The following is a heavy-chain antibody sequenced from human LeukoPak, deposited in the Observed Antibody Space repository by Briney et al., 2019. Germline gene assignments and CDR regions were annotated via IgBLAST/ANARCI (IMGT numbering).Heavy chain of an antibody. J-gene: IGHJ1*01. V-gene: IGHV3-74*01. CDR2: INSEGSST. Sequence: PGGSLRLSCAASGFTFSNYWMHWVRQAPGKGLVWVSRINSEGSSTSYADSVRGRFTISRDNAKNTLYLQMNSLRTEDTALYYCAKDTGNYDLYLQHWGQGTLVTVSS. D-gene: IGHD3-10*01. CDR3: AKDTGNYDLYLQH. CDR1: GFTFSNYW.